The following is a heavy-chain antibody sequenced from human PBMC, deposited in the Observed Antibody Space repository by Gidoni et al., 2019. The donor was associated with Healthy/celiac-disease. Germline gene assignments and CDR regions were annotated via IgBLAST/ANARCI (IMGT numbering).Heavy chain of an antibody. D-gene: IGHD3-10*01. CDR2: ISGSGGST. V-gene: IGHV3-23*01. CDR1: GFTFSSYA. CDR3: AKAYGSRTHYYYGMDV. J-gene: IGHJ6*02. Sequence: EVQLLESGGGLVQPGGSLRLSCAASGFTFSSYAISWVRQAPGKGLEWVSAISGSGGSTYYADSVKGRFTISRDNSKNTLYLQMKSPRAEDTAICYCAKAYGSRTHYYYGMDVRGQGTTVTVSS.